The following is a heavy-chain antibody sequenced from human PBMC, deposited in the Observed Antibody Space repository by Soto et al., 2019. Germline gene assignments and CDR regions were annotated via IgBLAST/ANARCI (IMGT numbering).Heavy chain of an antibody. D-gene: IGHD2-21*01. J-gene: IGHJ6*02. CDR3: ARERADIVVAPVATSGMDV. CDR2: ISHDGQNQ. Sequence: QVQLVESGGGEVQPGRSLKLSCIGSGFAFGSHGMHWVRQVSGKGLEWVAVISHDGQNQYYRDSVKGRFTISRDNSKNSLYLEVNSLRVEDTAVYHCARERADIVVAPVATSGMDVWGLGTAVTVSS. CDR1: GFAFGSHG. V-gene: IGHV3-30*03.